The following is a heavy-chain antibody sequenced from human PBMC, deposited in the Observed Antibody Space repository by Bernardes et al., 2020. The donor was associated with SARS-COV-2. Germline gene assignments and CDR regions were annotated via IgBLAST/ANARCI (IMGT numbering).Heavy chain of an antibody. V-gene: IGHV3-23*01. J-gene: IGHJ5*02. CDR3: ARSPYTSHFDP. D-gene: IGHD1-26*01. Sequence: GGSLRLSCVASGFTFKNFAMHWVRQAPGKGLEGVSTIRIGGGTTYYADSVKGRFTISRDDSKSTLHLQMNSLGAADTAVYFCARSPYTSHFDPWGQGTLVTVSS. CDR2: IRIGGGTT. CDR1: GFTFKNFA.